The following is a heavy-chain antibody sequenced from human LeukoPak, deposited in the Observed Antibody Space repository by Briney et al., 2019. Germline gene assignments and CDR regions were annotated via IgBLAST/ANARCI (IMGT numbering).Heavy chain of an antibody. CDR1: GYTFADYY. Sequence: ASVKVSCKASGYTFADYYLHWVRQAPGQGLEWMGCINPNSGGTDYAQKSQGRVTMTRDTSINTVDMDLSGLTSDDTAVFYCARGREIHGGSDTKLDDYWGQGTLVTVSS. CDR2: INPNSGGT. D-gene: IGHD3-10*01. J-gene: IGHJ4*02. V-gene: IGHV1-2*02. CDR3: ARGREIHGGSDTKLDDY.